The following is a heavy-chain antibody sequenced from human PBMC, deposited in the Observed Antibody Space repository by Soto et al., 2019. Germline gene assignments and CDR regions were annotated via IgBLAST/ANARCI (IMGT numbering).Heavy chain of an antibody. CDR3: AGASDNYYYGMDV. D-gene: IGHD1-26*01. CDR1: GFTVSSNY. V-gene: IGHV3-53*01. J-gene: IGHJ6*02. CDR2: IYSGGST. Sequence: GGSLRLSCAASGFTVSSNYMSWVRQAPGKGLEWVSVIYSGGSTYYADSVKGRFTISRDHSKNTLYLQMNSLRAEDTAVYYCAGASDNYYYGMDVWGQGTTVTVSS.